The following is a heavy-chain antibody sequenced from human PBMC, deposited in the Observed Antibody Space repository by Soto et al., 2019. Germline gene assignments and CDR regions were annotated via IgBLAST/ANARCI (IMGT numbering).Heavy chain of an antibody. Sequence: EVRLVESGGGLVKPGGSLRLSCAASGFTFNKYSMNWVRQAPGKGLEWVSSITSKTGDQYYADSVKGRFIISRDNTKNSLSLQVTSLRDEDTAVYYCARDLMPNDRGLGDLAYWDQGTLVTVSS. V-gene: IGHV3-21*06. CDR2: ITSKTGDQ. J-gene: IGHJ4*02. D-gene: IGHD3-22*01. CDR3: ARDLMPNDRGLGDLAY. CDR1: GFTFNKYS.